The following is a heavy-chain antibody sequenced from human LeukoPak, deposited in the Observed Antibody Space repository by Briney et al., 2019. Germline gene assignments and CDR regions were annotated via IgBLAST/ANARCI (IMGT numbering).Heavy chain of an antibody. V-gene: IGHV4-39*01. CDR1: GGSISSSSYY. CDR2: IYYSGST. CDR3: ARQLRRYSGYDSNYYYYMDV. D-gene: IGHD5-12*01. Sequence: SETLSLTCTVSGGSISSSSYYWGWIRQPPGKGLEWIGSIYYSGSTYYNPSLKSRVTISVDTSKNQFSLKLSSVTAADTAVYYCARQLRRYSGYDSNYYYYMDVWGKGTTVTISS. J-gene: IGHJ6*03.